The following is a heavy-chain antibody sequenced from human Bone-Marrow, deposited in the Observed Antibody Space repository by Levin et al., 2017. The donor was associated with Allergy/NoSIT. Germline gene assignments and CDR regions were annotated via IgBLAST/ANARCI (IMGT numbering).Heavy chain of an antibody. Sequence: GGSLRLSCKGSGYSFTSYWIGWVRQMPGKGLEWMGIIYPGDSDTRYSPSFQGQVTISADKSISTAYLQWSSLKASDTAMYYCARRGGGSSPLKPAGWFDPWGQGTLVTVSS. CDR3: ARRGGGSSPLKPAGWFDP. V-gene: IGHV5-51*01. D-gene: IGHD3-16*01. CDR1: GYSFTSYW. CDR2: IYPGDSDT. J-gene: IGHJ5*02.